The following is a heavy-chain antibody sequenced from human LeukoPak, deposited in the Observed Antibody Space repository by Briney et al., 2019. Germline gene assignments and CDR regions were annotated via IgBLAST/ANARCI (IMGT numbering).Heavy chain of an antibody. CDR3: ASTSYNYYFDY. CDR2: IYYSGST. D-gene: IGHD2-2*01. J-gene: IGHJ4*02. Sequence: SETLSLTCTVSGVSFSSGGYYWSWIRQHPGKGLEWIGYIYYSGSTYYNPSLKSRLTISVDTSKNQFSLKLSSVTAADTAVYYCASTSYNYYFDYWGQGTLVTVSS. V-gene: IGHV4-31*03. CDR1: GVSFSSGGYY.